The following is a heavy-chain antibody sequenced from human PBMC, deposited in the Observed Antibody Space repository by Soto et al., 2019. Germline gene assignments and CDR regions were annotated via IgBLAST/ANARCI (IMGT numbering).Heavy chain of an antibody. CDR3: AKVNWNDEVHY. D-gene: IGHD1-1*01. CDR2: IRGSGRWT. Sequence: PGGSLRLSCAASGFTLSDHDMSWVRQAPGKGLEWVSAIRGSGRWTFYADSVKGRLTISGDFSKNILYLDMNSLRAEDTAIYFCAKVNWNDEVHYWGQGTLVTVSS. V-gene: IGHV3-23*01. CDR1: GFTLSDHD. J-gene: IGHJ4*01.